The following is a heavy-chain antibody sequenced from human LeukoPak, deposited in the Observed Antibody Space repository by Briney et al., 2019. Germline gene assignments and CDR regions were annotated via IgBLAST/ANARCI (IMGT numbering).Heavy chain of an antibody. CDR2: IKQDGSEK. V-gene: IGHV3-7*01. CDR3: ARDLYHENYYYHYMDV. J-gene: IGHJ6*03. D-gene: IGHD2-2*01. CDR1: GFTFRSYW. Sequence: GGSLRLSCAASGFTFRSYWMSWVRQAPGKGLEWVANIKQDGSEKYYVDSVKGRFTISRDNAKNSLYLQMDSLRVEDTAVYYCARDLYHENYYYHYMDVWGKGTTVTVSS.